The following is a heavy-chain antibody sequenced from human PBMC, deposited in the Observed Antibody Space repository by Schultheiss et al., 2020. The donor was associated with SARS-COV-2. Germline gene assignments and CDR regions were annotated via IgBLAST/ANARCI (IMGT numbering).Heavy chain of an antibody. CDR2: ISYDGSNK. CDR1: GFTFSSYA. D-gene: IGHD3-10*01. Sequence: GGSLRLSCAASGFTFSSYAMHWVRQAPGKGLEWVAVISYDGSNKYYADSVKGRFTISRDNSKNTLYLQMNSLRAEDTAVYYCARDCGFGESQPWYYYYGMDVWGLGTTVTVSS. CDR3: ARDCGFGESQPWYYYYGMDV. J-gene: IGHJ6*02. V-gene: IGHV3-30*01.